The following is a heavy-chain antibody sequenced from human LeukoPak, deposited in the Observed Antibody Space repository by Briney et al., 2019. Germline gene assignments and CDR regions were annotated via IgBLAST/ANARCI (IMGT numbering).Heavy chain of an antibody. D-gene: IGHD2-15*01. J-gene: IGHJ4*02. V-gene: IGHV3-33*01. CDR2: XXXXXSNK. Sequence: LPGRSLRLSCAASGFTFSSYGMHWVRQAPGKGLEWVAVXXXXXSNKYYADSVKGRFTISRDNSKNTLYLQMNSLRAEDTAVYYCARDAGYCSGGSCYPGQFDYWGQGTLVTVSS. CDR1: GFTFSSYG. CDR3: ARDAGYCSGGSCYPGQFDY.